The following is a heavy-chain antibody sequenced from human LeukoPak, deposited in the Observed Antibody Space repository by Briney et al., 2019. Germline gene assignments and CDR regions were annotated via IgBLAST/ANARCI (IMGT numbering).Heavy chain of an antibody. D-gene: IGHD4-17*01. J-gene: IGHJ5*02. CDR1: GGSISSSSYY. V-gene: IGHV4-39*07. Sequence: PSETLSLTCTVSGGSISSSSYYWGWIRQPPGKGLEWIGEINHSGSTNYNPSLKSRVTISVDTSKNQFSLKLSSVTAADTAVYYCASIHPSTVTKWRRVVPWGQGTLVTVSS. CDR3: ASIHPSTVTKWRRVVP. CDR2: INHSGST.